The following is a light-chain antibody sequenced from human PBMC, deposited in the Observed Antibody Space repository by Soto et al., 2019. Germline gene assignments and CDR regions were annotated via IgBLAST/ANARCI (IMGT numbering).Light chain of an antibody. CDR1: SSDVGGYIY. V-gene: IGLV2-14*01. CDR3: SSHTISSALQV. Sequence: QSALTQPASVSGSPGQSITISCTGTSSDVGGYIYVSWYQQHPGKAPKLMIYEVSNRPSGVSNRFSGSKSGNTASLTISGLQADDEADYYCSSHTISSALQVFGTGTKLTVL. CDR2: EVS. J-gene: IGLJ1*01.